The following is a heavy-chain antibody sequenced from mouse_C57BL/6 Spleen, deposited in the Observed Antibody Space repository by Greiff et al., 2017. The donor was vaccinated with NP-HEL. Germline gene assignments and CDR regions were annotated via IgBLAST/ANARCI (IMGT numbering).Heavy chain of an antibody. Sequence: QVQLQQSGSELRSPGSSVKLSCKDFDSAVFPIAYMSWVRQKPGHGFEWIGGILPSIGRTFSGEKFEDKATLDADTLSNTAYLELNSLTSEDSAIDYCARSTTVVGYAMDYWGQGTSVTVSS. CDR2: ILPSIGRT. CDR3: ARSTTVVGYAMDY. V-gene: IGHV15-2*01. J-gene: IGHJ4*01. D-gene: IGHD1-1*01. CDR1: DSAVFPIAY.